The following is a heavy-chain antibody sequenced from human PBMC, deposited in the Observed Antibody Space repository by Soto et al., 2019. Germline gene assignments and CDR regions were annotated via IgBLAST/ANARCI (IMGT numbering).Heavy chain of an antibody. CDR1: GGSISSGGYY. CDR3: VRLDDYIWGSYRSFDY. CDR2: IYYSGST. D-gene: IGHD3-16*02. V-gene: IGHV4-31*03. Sequence: SETLSLTCTVSGGSISSGGYYWSWIRQHPGKGLEWIGYIYYSGSTYYNPSLKSRVTISVDTSKNQFSLKLSSVTAADSAVYYCVRLDDYIWGSYRSFDYWGQGTLVTVSS. J-gene: IGHJ4*02.